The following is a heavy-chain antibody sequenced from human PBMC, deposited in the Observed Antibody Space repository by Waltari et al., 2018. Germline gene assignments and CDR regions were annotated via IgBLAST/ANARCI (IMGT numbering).Heavy chain of an antibody. CDR2: IFHTGTT. Sequence: QVQLQEPGPGLVKPSETLSLTCAVSRSYISSGYQWGWLRQTPGKGLEWIGRIFHTGTTVYNPSLNSRVSISVDTTKSQFSLKLRSVTAADTAVYYCARDDNLKYKYFDHWGQGTLVTVSS. D-gene: IGHD3-9*01. V-gene: IGHV4-38-2*02. CDR3: ARDDNLKYKYFDH. CDR1: RSYISSGYQ. J-gene: IGHJ4*02.